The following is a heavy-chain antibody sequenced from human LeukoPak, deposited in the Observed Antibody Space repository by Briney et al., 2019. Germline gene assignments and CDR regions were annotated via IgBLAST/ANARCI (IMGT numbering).Heavy chain of an antibody. CDR3: ARDIAAHYYYYMDV. D-gene: IGHD6-6*01. CDR1: GFTVSSNY. CDR2: IYSGGST. V-gene: IGHV3-53*01. J-gene: IGHJ6*03. Sequence: GGSLRLSCAASGFTVSSNYMSWVRQAPGKGLEWVSVIYSGGSTYCADSVKGRFTISRDNSKNTLYLQMNSLRAEDTAVYYCARDIAAHYYYYMDVWGKGTTVTVSS.